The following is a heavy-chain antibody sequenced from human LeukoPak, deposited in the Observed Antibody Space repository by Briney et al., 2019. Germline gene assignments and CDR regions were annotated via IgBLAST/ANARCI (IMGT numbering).Heavy chain of an antibody. CDR2: INAGNGNT. J-gene: IGHJ4*02. Sequence: ASVTVSFKSSGYTFTTYAFHWVRQAPGQRLDWMGWINAGNGNTKYSQKFQGRVTVTWDTSATTAYMDLRSLKSEDTAVYYCAREEWLVPTYFDYWGQGTLVTISS. CDR3: AREEWLVPTYFDY. CDR1: GYTFTTYA. V-gene: IGHV1-3*01. D-gene: IGHD6-19*01.